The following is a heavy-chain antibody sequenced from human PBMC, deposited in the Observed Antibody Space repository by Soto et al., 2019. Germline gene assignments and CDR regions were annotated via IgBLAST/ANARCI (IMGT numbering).Heavy chain of an antibody. J-gene: IGHJ6*02. D-gene: IGHD3-3*01. CDR1: GYTFTSYG. CDR2: ISAYNGNT. CDR3: PRGVTIFGVGDNYGMDV. V-gene: IGHV1-18*01. Sequence: QVQLVQSGAEVKKPGASVKVSCKASGYTFTSYGISWVRQAPGQGLEWMGWISAYNGNTNYAQKLQGRVTMTTDKSTRKAKMELRSLRSDDTAVYYCPRGVTIFGVGDNYGMDVWAKGPRSPSP.